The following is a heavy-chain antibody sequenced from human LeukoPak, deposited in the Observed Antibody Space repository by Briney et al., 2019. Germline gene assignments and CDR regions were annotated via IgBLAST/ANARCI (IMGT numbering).Heavy chain of an antibody. CDR3: AKIAAAGRVFDY. V-gene: IGHV3-23*01. J-gene: IGHJ4*01. CDR2: ISGSGGST. Sequence: GGSLRLSRAASGFTFSSYAMSWVRQAPGKGLEWVSAISGSGGSTYYADSEKGRFTISRDNSKNTLYLQMNSLRAEDTAVYYCAKIAAAGRVFDYWGQGTLVTVSS. CDR1: GFTFSSYA. D-gene: IGHD6-13*01.